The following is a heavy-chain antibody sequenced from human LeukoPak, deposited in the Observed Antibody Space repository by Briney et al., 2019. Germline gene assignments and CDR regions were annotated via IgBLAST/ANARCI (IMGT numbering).Heavy chain of an antibody. CDR1: GYCFTSCD. CDR2: MNPNSGNT. CDR3: TRGSSGRRDN. Sequence: ASVKVSCKASGYCFTSCDINWVRQATGQGLEWMGWMNPNSGNTGYGQSFQGRITMTRDISIGTAYMELSNLTSEDTAIYYCTRGSSGRRDNWGQGTLVTVSA. D-gene: IGHD6-19*01. V-gene: IGHV1-8*01. J-gene: IGHJ4*02.